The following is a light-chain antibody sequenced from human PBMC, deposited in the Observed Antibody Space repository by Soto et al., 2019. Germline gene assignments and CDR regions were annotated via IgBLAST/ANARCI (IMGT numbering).Light chain of an antibody. CDR2: GAS. Sequence: DIQMTQSPPTLSASVGDRVTITCRASQSIRHYLAWYQQMPGKAPKLLIYGASTLQSGVPSRFSGSGSGTEFTLTISSLQPDDFRTYFCQHHNSYSQTFGQGTKVEIK. J-gene: IGKJ1*01. V-gene: IGKV1-5*01. CDR3: QHHNSYSQT. CDR1: QSIRHY.